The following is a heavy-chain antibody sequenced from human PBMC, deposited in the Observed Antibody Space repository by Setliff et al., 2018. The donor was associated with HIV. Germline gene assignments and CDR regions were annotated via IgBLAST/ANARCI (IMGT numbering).Heavy chain of an antibody. D-gene: IGHD3-9*01. V-gene: IGHV3-30*02. CDR3: AKGTYYDLLTAYYLSDYYMDV. CDR2: IYYDGTNK. Sequence: PGGSLRLSCAASGFTFSDYGVHWVRQAPGKGLEWVAVIYYDGTNKYYADSVKGRFTISRDNSKNTLFLQMNSLRADDTAVYYCAKGTYYDLLTAYYLSDYYMDVWGKGTTVTVSS. J-gene: IGHJ6*03. CDR1: GFTFSDYG.